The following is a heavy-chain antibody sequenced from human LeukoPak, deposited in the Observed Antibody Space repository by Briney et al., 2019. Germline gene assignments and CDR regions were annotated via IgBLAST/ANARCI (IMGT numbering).Heavy chain of an antibody. CDR1: GFTFSGYA. CDR2: IGVSGGST. D-gene: IGHD3-3*01. V-gene: IGHV3-23*01. Sequence: QAGGSLRLSCAASGFTFSGYAMTWVRQAPGKGLEWVSTIGVSGGSTFYADSVKGRFTNSRDNSKNTLYLQMNSLRAEDTAVYYCARDGDRSGYYMGMYNWFDPWGQGTLVTVSS. CDR3: ARDGDRSGYYMGMYNWFDP. J-gene: IGHJ5*02.